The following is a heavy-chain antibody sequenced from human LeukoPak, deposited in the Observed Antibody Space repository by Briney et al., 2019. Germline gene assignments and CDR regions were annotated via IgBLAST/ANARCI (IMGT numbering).Heavy chain of an antibody. D-gene: IGHD6-13*01. V-gene: IGHV4-61*09. CDR3: ARALYWSSWTLVFDY. CDR2: IYTSGTS. J-gene: IGHJ4*02. CDR1: CGSISIGSYY. Sequence: SATQSLTCTVSCGSISIGSYYCTWIRQPAGKELEWIGDIYTSGTSNSNPSLRSRVTISLATSKNQFSLNLNSVTAADTAVYYCARALYWSSWTLVFDYWGQGTLVTVSS.